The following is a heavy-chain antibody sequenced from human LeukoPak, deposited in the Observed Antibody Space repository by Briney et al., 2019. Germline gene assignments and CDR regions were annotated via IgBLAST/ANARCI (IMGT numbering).Heavy chain of an antibody. V-gene: IGHV3-23*01. D-gene: IGHD3-9*01. Sequence: PGGSLRLSCAASGFTFTSYGMSWVRQAPGKGLDWVSAISGSGGSTYYADSVKGRFTISRDNSKNTLYLQMNSLRAEDTAVYYCARHLYDILTGYYLGAAAFDIWGQGTMVTVSS. J-gene: IGHJ3*02. CDR2: ISGSGGST. CDR1: GFTFTSYG. CDR3: ARHLYDILTGYYLGAAAFDI.